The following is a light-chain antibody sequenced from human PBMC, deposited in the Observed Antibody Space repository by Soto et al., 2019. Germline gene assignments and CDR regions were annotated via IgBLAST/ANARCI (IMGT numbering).Light chain of an antibody. CDR2: EVS. Sequence: QSALTQPASVSGSPGQSITISCTGTSSDVGAYKYDYWYQQQPDKAPRLMIYEVSNRPSGVSSRFSGSKSGNTASLTISGLRAEDEAVYYCSSYTTYSTLVFGGGTKLTVL. CDR1: SSDVGAYKY. V-gene: IGLV2-14*01. J-gene: IGLJ2*01. CDR3: SSYTTYSTLV.